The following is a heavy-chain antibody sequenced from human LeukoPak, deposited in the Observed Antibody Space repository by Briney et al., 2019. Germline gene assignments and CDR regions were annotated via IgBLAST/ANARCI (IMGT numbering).Heavy chain of an antibody. Sequence: SQTLSLTCAVSGGSISSGGYSWSWLRQPQGKGLEWIVYIYHSGSTYYNPSLKSRVTISVDRSKNQFSLKLSSVTAADTAVYYCARGDYDSGAFDIWGQGTMVTVSS. CDR3: ARGDYDSGAFDI. V-gene: IGHV4-30-2*01. CDR2: IYHSGST. CDR1: GGSISSGGYS. J-gene: IGHJ3*02. D-gene: IGHD3-22*01.